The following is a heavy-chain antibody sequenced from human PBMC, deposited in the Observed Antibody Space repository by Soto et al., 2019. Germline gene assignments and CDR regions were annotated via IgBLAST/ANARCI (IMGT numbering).Heavy chain of an antibody. CDR3: ARGGDSGSRAGSFDNNNWFDP. D-gene: IGHD1-1*01. J-gene: IGHJ5*02. CDR1: GYTFTGYY. V-gene: IGHV1-2*04. CDR2: INPNSGGT. Sequence: GASVKLSCKASGYTFTGYYMHWVRQAPGQGLEWMGWINPNSGGTNYAQKFQGWVTMTRDTSISTAYMELSRLRSDDTAVYYCARGGDSGSRAGSFDNNNWFDPWGQGTLVTVSS.